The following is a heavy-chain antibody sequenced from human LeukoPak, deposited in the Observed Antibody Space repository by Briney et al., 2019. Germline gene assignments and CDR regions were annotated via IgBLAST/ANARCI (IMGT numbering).Heavy chain of an antibody. CDR2: ISYDGSNK. Sequence: GGSLRLSCAASGFTFSSYGMHWVRQAPGKGLEWVAVISYDGSNKYYADSVEGRFTISRDNSKNTLYLQMNSLRAEDTAVYYCAKAPTTVTPIDCWGQGTLVTVSS. J-gene: IGHJ4*02. CDR3: AKAPTTVTPIDC. V-gene: IGHV3-30*18. D-gene: IGHD4-17*01. CDR1: GFTFSSYG.